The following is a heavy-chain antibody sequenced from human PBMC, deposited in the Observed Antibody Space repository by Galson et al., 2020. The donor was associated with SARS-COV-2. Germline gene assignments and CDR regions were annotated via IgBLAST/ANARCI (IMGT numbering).Heavy chain of an antibody. V-gene: IGHV3-30*01. Sequence: QLGESLKISCSATGFTFTNYAIHRVRQAPGKGLEWVAATAHDGGTQVYADSVKGRYTISRDNSENMLFLQMNSLRVDDTALYYCARDVSGGASDIWGQGTMVTVSS. CDR3: ARDVSGGASDI. CDR2: TAHDGGTQ. CDR1: GFTFTNYA. J-gene: IGHJ3*02. D-gene: IGHD1-26*01.